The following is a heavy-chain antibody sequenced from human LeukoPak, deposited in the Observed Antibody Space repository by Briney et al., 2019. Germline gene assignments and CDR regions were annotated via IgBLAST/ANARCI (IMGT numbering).Heavy chain of an antibody. CDR2: IRSGATTM. CDR1: GFSFSDYY. V-gene: IGHV3-11*01. D-gene: IGHD2-15*01. J-gene: IGHJ4*02. CDR3: ATIHSRPF. Sequence: PGGSLTLSCEASGFSFSDYYMTWIRQPPGKGLEWIAYIRSGATTMYYADSVRGRFTISRDDSKNSLFLQMNSLRAEDTAVYYCATIHSRPFWGQGTLVTVSS.